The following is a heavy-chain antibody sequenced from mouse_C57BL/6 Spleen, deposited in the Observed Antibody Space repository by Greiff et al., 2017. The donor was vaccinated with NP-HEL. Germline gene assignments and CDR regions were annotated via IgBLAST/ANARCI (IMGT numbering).Heavy chain of an antibody. D-gene: IGHD2-5*01. CDR2: IDPSDSET. CDR3: ARTGYSNLDY. Sequence: VQLQQPGAELVRPGSSVKLSCKASGYTFTSYWMHWVKQRPIQGLEWIGNIDPSDSETHYNQKFKDKATLTVDKSSSTAYMQLSSLTSEDSAVYYCARTGYSNLDYWGQGTTLTVSS. V-gene: IGHV1-52*01. J-gene: IGHJ2*01. CDR1: GYTFTSYW.